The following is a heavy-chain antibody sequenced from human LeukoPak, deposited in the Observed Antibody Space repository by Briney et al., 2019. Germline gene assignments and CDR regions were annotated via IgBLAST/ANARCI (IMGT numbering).Heavy chain of an antibody. CDR3: ASRYNWNHFDY. D-gene: IGHD1-20*01. CDR2: IWHSGYT. V-gene: IGHV4-4*02. CDR1: GGSISNTNW. J-gene: IGHJ4*01. Sequence: SETLSLTCAVSGGSISNTNWWSWVRQSPGTGREWIGEIWHSGYTNYNPSLKSRVTISVATSKNQFSLRLTSVTAADTAIYSCASRYNWNHFDYWGHGTLVTVSS.